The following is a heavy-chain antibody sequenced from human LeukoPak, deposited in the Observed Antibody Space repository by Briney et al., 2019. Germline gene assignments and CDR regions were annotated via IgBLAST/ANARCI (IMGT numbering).Heavy chain of an antibody. J-gene: IGHJ4*02. D-gene: IGHD6-19*01. V-gene: IGHV4-4*07. CDR1: GGSISSYY. CDR2: IYTSGST. CDR3: ARETTLAGFASGLGFNY. Sequence: PSQTLSLTCTVSGGSISSYYWSWIRQPAGKGLEWIGRIYTSGSTNYNPSLKSRVTISVDKSKNQFSLKLSSVTAADTATYYCARETTLAGFASGLGFNYWGQGILVTVSS.